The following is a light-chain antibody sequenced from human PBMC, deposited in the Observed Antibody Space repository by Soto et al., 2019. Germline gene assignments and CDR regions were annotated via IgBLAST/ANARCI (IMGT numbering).Light chain of an antibody. V-gene: IGKV1-5*01. CDR3: QQYNSYSLT. CDR1: QSISSR. CDR2: DAS. J-gene: IGKJ4*01. Sequence: DIQMTQSPSTLSASVGDRVTITCRASQSISSRLAWYQQKPGKAPKLLIYDASNLESGVPSRFSGSGSGTDFTLTISSLQPDDFATDCCQQYNSYSLTFGGGTKVEIK.